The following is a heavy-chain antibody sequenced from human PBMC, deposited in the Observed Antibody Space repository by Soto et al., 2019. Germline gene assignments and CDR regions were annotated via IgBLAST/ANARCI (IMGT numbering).Heavy chain of an antibody. CDR2: IKQDGSEK. CDR3: ARNGGVDRSGSYSGY. Sequence: GGSLRLSCAASGFTFSSYWMSWVRQAPGKGLEWVANIKQDGSEKYYVDSVKGRFTISRDNAKNSLYLQMDSLRAEDTAVYYCARNGGVDRSGSYSGYWGQGTLVNVSS. V-gene: IGHV3-7*01. D-gene: IGHD3-22*01. J-gene: IGHJ4*02. CDR1: GFTFSSYW.